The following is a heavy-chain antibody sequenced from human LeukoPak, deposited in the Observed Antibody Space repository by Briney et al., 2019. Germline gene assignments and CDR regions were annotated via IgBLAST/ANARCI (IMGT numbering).Heavy chain of an antibody. CDR1: GGSISSGSYY. Sequence: PSETLSLTCTVSGGSISSGSYYWNWIRQPAGKGLEWIGRMYTSGSTNYNPSLKSRVTMSVDTSKNQFSLKLSSVTAADTAVYYCARDRYNYMDVWGKGTTVTISS. V-gene: IGHV4-61*02. D-gene: IGHD3-16*02. CDR2: MYTSGST. CDR3: ARDRYNYMDV. J-gene: IGHJ6*03.